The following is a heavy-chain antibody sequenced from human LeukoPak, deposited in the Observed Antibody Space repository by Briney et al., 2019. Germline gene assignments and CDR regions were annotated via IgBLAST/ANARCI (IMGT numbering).Heavy chain of an antibody. V-gene: IGHV3-21*01. CDR3: AKGSIVYYYYYMDV. D-gene: IGHD3-16*02. Sequence: GGSLRLSCAASGFTFNTYTMNWVRQAPGKGLEWVSSISSGTSYIYYADSVKGRFTISRDNSKNTLYVQMDSLRPEDTAVYYCAKGSIVYYYYYMDVWGKGTTVTVSS. J-gene: IGHJ6*03. CDR1: GFTFNTYT. CDR2: ISSGTSYI.